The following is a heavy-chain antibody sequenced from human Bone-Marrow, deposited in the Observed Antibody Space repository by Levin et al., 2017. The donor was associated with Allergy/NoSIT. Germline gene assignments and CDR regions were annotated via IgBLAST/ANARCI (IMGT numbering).Heavy chain of an antibody. CDR2: ISWNSGSI. CDR3: AKDNGSGSYYNYYYYYGMDV. D-gene: IGHD3-10*01. Sequence: GGSLRLSCAASGFTFDDYAMHWVRQAPGKGLEWVSGISWNSGSIGYADSVKGRFTISRDNAKNSLYLQMNSLRAEDTALYYCAKDNGSGSYYNYYYYYGMDVWGQGTTVTVSS. CDR1: GFTFDDYA. J-gene: IGHJ6*02. V-gene: IGHV3-9*01.